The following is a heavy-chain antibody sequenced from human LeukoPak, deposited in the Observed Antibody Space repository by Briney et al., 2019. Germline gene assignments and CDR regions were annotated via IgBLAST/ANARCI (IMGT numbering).Heavy chain of an antibody. CDR3: ARVGSGWSFDY. D-gene: IGHD6-19*01. CDR2: IYYSGST. V-gene: IGHV4-39*07. Sequence: SETLSLTCTVSGGSISSSSYYWGWIRQPPGKGLEWIGSIYYSGSTYYNPSLKSRVTIPVDTSKNQLSLKLSSVTAADTAVYFCARVGSGWSFDYWGQGTLINVSS. CDR1: GGSISSSSYY. J-gene: IGHJ4*02.